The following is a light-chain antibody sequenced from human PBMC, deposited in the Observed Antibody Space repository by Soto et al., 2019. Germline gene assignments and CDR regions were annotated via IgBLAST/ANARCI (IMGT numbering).Light chain of an antibody. Sequence: QSVLTQPASVSGSPGQSIAISCTGSNSDVGIYNYVSWYQQHPGKVPKLIIYEVTNRPSGVSNRFSGSKSGNTASLTISGLQAEDEADYYCSSYTTSGTRAIGTGTKVTVL. V-gene: IGLV2-14*01. CDR2: EVT. CDR1: NSDVGIYNY. J-gene: IGLJ1*01. CDR3: SSYTTSGTRA.